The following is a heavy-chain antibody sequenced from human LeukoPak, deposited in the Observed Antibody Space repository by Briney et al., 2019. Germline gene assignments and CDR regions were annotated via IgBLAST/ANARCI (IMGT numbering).Heavy chain of an antibody. J-gene: IGHJ6*02. CDR2: IIPILGIT. Sequence: GASVKVSCKASGGTFSSYAISWVRQAPGQGLEWMGRIIPILGITSYAQKFQGRVTITADKSTSTAYMELSSLRSEDTAVYYCARVEEDIVVVPAAASRGMDVWGQGTTVTVSS. CDR3: ARVEEDIVVVPAAASRGMDV. V-gene: IGHV1-69*04. CDR1: GGTFSSYA. D-gene: IGHD2-2*01.